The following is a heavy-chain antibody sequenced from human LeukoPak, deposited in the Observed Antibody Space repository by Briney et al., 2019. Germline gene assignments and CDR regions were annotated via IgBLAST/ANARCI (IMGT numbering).Heavy chain of an antibody. CDR3: AKGGPSVVVPAAAGFDY. CDR2: ISGSGGST. V-gene: IGHV3-23*01. CDR1: GFTFSSYA. Sequence: GGSLRHSCAASGFTFSSYAMSWVRQAPGKGLEWVSAISGSGGSTYYADSVKGRFTISRDNSKNTLYLQMNSLRAEDTAVYYCAKGGPSVVVPAAAGFDYWGQGTLVTVSS. D-gene: IGHD2-2*01. J-gene: IGHJ4*02.